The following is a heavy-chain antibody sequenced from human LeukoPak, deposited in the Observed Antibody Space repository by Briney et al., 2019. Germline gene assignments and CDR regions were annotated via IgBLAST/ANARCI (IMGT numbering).Heavy chain of an antibody. J-gene: IGHJ6*03. CDR2: IYFIGNT. CDR1: GGSIISSSYY. D-gene: IGHD3-22*01. CDR3: ARDRFDDSSGYYYHYYYYMDV. V-gene: IGHV4-39*07. Sequence: SETLSLTCIVSGGSIISSSYYWGWIRHPPGKGLEWIGSIYFIGNTDYNPSLKSRVTISVETSKNQFSLKLSAVTAADTAVYYCARDRFDDSSGYYYHYYYYMDVWGKGTTVIVSS.